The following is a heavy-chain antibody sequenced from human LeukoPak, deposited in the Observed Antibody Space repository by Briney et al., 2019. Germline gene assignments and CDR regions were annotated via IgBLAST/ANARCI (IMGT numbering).Heavy chain of an antibody. V-gene: IGHV4-39*01. Sequence: KPGGSLRLSCAASGFTFSNHGMNWVRQPPGKGLEWIGSIYYSGSTYYNPSLNSRVTISVDTSKNQFSLKLSSVTAADTAVYYCARGRRRGWLVRGVIILYFDYWGQGTLVTVSS. D-gene: IGHD3-10*01. CDR1: GFTFSNHGMN. J-gene: IGHJ4*02. CDR3: ARGRRRGWLVRGVIILYFDY. CDR2: IYYSGST.